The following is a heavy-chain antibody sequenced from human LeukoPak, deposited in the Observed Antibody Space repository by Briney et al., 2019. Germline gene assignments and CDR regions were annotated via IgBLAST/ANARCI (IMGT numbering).Heavy chain of an antibody. D-gene: IGHD1-26*01. J-gene: IGHJ4*02. CDR3: ARASGSYDY. V-gene: IGHV3-33*01. CDR1: GFTFSIYG. CDR2: IWNDGSNK. Sequence: PGGSLRLSCAASGFTFSIYGMHWVRQSPGKGLEWVAVIWNDGSNKYYADSVKGRFTISRDNSKNTLFLQMNSLRAEATAVYYCARASGSYDYWGQGTLVTVSS.